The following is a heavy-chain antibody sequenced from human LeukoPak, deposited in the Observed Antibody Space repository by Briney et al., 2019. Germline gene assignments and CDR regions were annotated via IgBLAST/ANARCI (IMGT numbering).Heavy chain of an antibody. D-gene: IGHD1-7*01. V-gene: IGHV5-51*01. CDR3: ARRMGTTEDFDY. CDR1: GYSSTNYW. J-gene: IGHJ4*02. CDR2: IYPADSDT. Sequence: GESLKISFKGSGYSSTNYWIGWVRQMPGKGLEWMGIIYPADSDTRYSPSFQGQVTISADKSISTAYLQWSSLKASDTAMYYCARRMGTTEDFDYWGQGTLVTVSS.